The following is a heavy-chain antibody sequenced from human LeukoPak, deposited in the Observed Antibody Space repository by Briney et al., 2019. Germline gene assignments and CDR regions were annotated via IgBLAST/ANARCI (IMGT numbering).Heavy chain of an antibody. CDR1: GGSISSYY. V-gene: IGHV4-59*01. CDR3: ARGGYCSGGSCYLYYFDY. Sequence: SETLSLTCTVSGGSISSYYWSWIRQPPGKGLEWIGYIYYSGSTNYNPSLKSRVTVSVDTSKNQFSLKLSSVTAADTAVYYCARGGYCSGGSCYLYYFDYWGQGTLVTVSS. D-gene: IGHD2-15*01. CDR2: IYYSGST. J-gene: IGHJ4*02.